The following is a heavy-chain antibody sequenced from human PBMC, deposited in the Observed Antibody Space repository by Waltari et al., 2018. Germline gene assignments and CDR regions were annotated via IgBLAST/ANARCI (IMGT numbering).Heavy chain of an antibody. CDR1: GFSFGGYA. J-gene: IGHJ4*03. Sequence: DVLLVESGGGLVKPGGSLRPSGVGSGFSFGGYAMNWVRQAPGQGLEWVASFRIGTRSNKYYADSVKGRFTISRDDGKDSVYLQMNSLRVEDTAIYFCARERAWTGGFDFWGHGTPVTVSS. V-gene: IGHV3-21*01. CDR2: FRIGTRSNK. D-gene: IGHD1-1*01. CDR3: ARERAWTGGFDF.